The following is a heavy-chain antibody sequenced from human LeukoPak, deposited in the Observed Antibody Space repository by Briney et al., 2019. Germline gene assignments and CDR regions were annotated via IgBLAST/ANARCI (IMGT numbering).Heavy chain of an antibody. V-gene: IGHV4-34*01. CDR3: ARGPYYDFWSGYYRGDDYYYYYYMDV. CDR1: GGSLSAYY. Sequence: SETLSLTCAVCGGSLSAYYWSWIRQPPGKGLEWIGEINHSGSTKYNPSLKSRGTISVDTSKNQFSLNLSSVTAADTAVYYCARGPYYDFWSGYYRGDDYYYYYYMDVWGKGTTVTVSS. J-gene: IGHJ6*03. D-gene: IGHD3-3*01. CDR2: INHSGST.